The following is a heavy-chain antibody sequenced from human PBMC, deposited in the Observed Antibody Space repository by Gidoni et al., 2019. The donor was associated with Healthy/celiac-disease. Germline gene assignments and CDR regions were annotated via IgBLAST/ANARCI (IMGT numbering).Heavy chain of an antibody. CDR2: IKQDGSEK. Sequence: EVQLVESGGGLVQPGGSLRLSCAASGFTFSSYWMSWVRQAPGKGLEWVANIKQDGSEKYYVDSGKGRFTISRDNAKNSLYLQMNSLRAEDTAVYYCARDYGDYDYLYYGMDVWGQGTTVTVSS. D-gene: IGHD4-17*01. CDR3: ARDYGDYDYLYYGMDV. J-gene: IGHJ6*02. CDR1: GFTFSSYW. V-gene: IGHV3-7*03.